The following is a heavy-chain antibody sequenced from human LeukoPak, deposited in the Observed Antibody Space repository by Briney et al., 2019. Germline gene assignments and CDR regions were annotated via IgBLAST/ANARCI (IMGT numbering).Heavy chain of an antibody. D-gene: IGHD2-15*01. CDR2: ISSSGSTI. CDR1: GFTFSSYE. Sequence: PGGSLRLSCAASGFTFSSYEMNWFRKAPGKGLEWVSYISSSGSTIYYADSVKGRFTISRDSSKNTLYLQMNRLRAEDAAVYYCAKAPVTTCSGAYCYPFDYWGQGTLVTVSS. V-gene: IGHV3-48*03. J-gene: IGHJ4*02. CDR3: AKAPVTTCSGAYCYPFDY.